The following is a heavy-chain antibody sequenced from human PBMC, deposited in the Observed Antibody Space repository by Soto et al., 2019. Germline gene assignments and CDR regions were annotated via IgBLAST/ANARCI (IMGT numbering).Heavy chain of an antibody. J-gene: IGHJ4*02. Sequence: HGESLKISCQCSVYTFSNFWIGWVRQLPGQGLEWMGIIYPGDHETRYSPSFLGKVTISAETSINTAYLQWSSLEASDSAFYFCARSPRSSPYFDFWGQGALVTVSS. CDR1: VYTFSNFW. CDR3: ARSPRSSPYFDF. V-gene: IGHV5-51*01. CDR2: IYPGDHET. D-gene: IGHD6-13*01.